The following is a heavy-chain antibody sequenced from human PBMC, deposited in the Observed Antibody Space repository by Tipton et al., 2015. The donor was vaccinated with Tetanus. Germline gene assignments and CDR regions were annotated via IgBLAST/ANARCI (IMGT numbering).Heavy chain of an antibody. CDR1: GDAISTNSYF. D-gene: IGHD2-2*01. CDR3: ARRSYCSSSRCFDAFDL. V-gene: IGHV4-61*05. CDR2: IFHSGST. Sequence: LRLSCIVSGDAISTNSYFWGWIRQPPGKGLEWIAYIFHSGSTNYSPSLKSRVAISMDTSKNQISLKLSSVTAADTAVYYCARRSYCSSSRCFDAFDLWGQGTMVTVSS. J-gene: IGHJ3*01.